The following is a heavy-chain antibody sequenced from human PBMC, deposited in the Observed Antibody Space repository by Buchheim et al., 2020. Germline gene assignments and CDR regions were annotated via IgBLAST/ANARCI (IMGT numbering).Heavy chain of an antibody. J-gene: IGHJ6*02. V-gene: IGHV4-30-4*01. Sequence: QVQLQESGLGLVKPSETLSLTCTVSGGSISSGDYYWSWIRQPPGKGLEWIGYIYYSGSTYYNPSLKSRVTISVDTSKNQFSLKLSSVTAADTAVYYCARDNPPGYCSGGSCYSLDGMDVWGQGTT. CDR1: GGSISSGDYY. CDR2: IYYSGST. D-gene: IGHD2-15*01. CDR3: ARDNPPGYCSGGSCYSLDGMDV.